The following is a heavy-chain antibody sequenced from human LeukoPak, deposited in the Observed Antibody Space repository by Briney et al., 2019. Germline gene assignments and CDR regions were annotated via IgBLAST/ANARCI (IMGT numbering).Heavy chain of an antibody. V-gene: IGHV3-74*01. Sequence: GGSLRLSCAASGFTFSSYWMHWVRQAPGKGLVWVPRINSDGSSTSFADSVKGRFTISRDNAKNTLYLEMNSLRAEDTAVYYCAKMSGDYGDPFDYWGQGTLVTVSS. D-gene: IGHD4-17*01. CDR1: GFTFSSYW. CDR3: AKMSGDYGDPFDY. CDR2: INSDGSST. J-gene: IGHJ4*02.